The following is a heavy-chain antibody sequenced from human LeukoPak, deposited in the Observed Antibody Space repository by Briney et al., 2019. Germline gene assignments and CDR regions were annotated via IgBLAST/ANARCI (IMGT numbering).Heavy chain of an antibody. J-gene: IGHJ4*02. Sequence: GGSLRLSCAASGFTFSTYLMHWVRQAPGKGLVWVSRIHGDGISATYADSVKGRFTISRDNAKNTLYLQMNSLRAEDTAVYFCASGELDSLYYFDYWGQGTLVTVSS. CDR2: IHGDGISA. CDR1: GFTFSTYL. V-gene: IGHV3-74*01. CDR3: ASGELDSLYYFDY. D-gene: IGHD1-1*01.